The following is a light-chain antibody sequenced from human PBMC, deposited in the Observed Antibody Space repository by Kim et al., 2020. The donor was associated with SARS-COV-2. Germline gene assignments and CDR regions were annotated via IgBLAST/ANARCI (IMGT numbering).Light chain of an antibody. CDR3: QQSYSTPR. CDR2: AAS. Sequence: DIQMTQSPSSLSASVGDRVTITCRASQSISSYLNWYQQKPGKAPKLLIYAASSLQSGVPSRFSGSGSGTDFTLTISSLQPEDFATYYCQQSYSTPRFGQGTKGDIK. CDR1: QSISSY. J-gene: IGKJ1*01. V-gene: IGKV1-39*01.